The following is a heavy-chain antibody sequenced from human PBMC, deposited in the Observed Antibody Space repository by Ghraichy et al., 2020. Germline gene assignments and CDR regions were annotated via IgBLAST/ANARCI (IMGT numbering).Heavy chain of an antibody. CDR3: TKYSGYDWLQAFDY. CDR1: GFTFGDYA. CDR2: IRSKASGGTT. D-gene: IGHD5-12*01. V-gene: IGHV3-49*04. Sequence: GGSLRLSCTASGFTFGDYAMHWVRQAPGKGLEWVFFIRSKASGGTTEYAASVKGRFTISRDDSKSIAYLQMNSLKTEDTAVYYCTKYSGYDWLQAFDYWGQETLATVSS. J-gene: IGHJ4*02.